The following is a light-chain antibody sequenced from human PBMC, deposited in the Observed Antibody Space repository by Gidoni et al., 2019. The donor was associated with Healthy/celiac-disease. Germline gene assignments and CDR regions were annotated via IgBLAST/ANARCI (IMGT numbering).Light chain of an antibody. CDR2: AAS. V-gene: IGKV3-20*01. Sequence: EIVLTQSPVTLSLSPVERATLSCRARQSVSSSYLAWYQQKPGQAPRLLIYAASSRATGIPDRFSGSGSGTDFTLTISRLEPEDFAVYYCQQYGSSPITFGQGTRLEIK. CDR1: QSVSSSY. CDR3: QQYGSSPIT. J-gene: IGKJ5*01.